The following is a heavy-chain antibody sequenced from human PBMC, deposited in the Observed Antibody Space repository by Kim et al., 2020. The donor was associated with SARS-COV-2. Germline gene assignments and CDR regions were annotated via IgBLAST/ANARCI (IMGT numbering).Heavy chain of an antibody. V-gene: IGHV3-23*01. CDR3: AKVTSGAYVGTDHFDC. CDR1: GFTFNNYA. Sequence: GGSLRLSCAASGFTFNNYAMNWFRQAPGKGLEWVSAINGRGDTTYYADSVKGRFTVSRDNSKNTLYLQMNSLRAEDAAVYHCAKVTSGAYVGTDHFDCWGQRTPVSVSS. D-gene: IGHD3-10*02. J-gene: IGHJ4*02. CDR2: INGRGDTT.